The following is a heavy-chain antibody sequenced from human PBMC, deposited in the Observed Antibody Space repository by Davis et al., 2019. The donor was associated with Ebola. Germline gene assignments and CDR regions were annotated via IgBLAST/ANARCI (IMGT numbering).Heavy chain of an antibody. Sequence: ASVKVSCKPSGYDFSIYDINWVRQTTGQGLEWMGWMNPTSGDTGKAQKFQGRLTMSRDTSLNTAYLQLSSLTFDDTAIYFCTRIGGHSALLSDFWGQGTLVTVST. D-gene: IGHD2-8*02. V-gene: IGHV1-8*02. CDR2: MNPTSGDT. CDR3: TRIGGHSALLSDF. J-gene: IGHJ4*02. CDR1: GYDFSIYD.